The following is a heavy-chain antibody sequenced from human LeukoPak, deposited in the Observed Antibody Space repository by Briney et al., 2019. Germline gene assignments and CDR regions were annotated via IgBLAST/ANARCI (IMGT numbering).Heavy chain of an antibody. J-gene: IGHJ3*02. CDR2: IKQDGRET. D-gene: IGHD6-13*01. V-gene: IGHV3-7*01. CDR1: GFTFSGYW. CDR3: ARGGDSSSWLYDAFDI. Sequence: GGSPTLSCAASGFTFSGYWMSWVRQAPGKGLEWVANIKQDGRETYYVDSVKGRFTISRDNAKNSLYLQMNSLRAEDTAVYYCARGGDSSSWLYDAFDIWGQGTMVTVSS.